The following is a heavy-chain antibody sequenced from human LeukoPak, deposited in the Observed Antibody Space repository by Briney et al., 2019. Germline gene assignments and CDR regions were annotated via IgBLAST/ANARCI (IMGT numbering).Heavy chain of an antibody. V-gene: IGHV4-59*08. CDR1: GGSISSNY. CDR2: ISDSGRT. D-gene: IGHD3-10*01. Sequence: SETLSLTCTVSGGSISSNYWSWIRQPPGKGLEWIGYISDSGRTNYNPSLKSRVTISLDTSKNQVSLKLSSVTAADTAVYYCTRRGEYFDHWGQGTLVTVSS. J-gene: IGHJ4*02. CDR3: TRRGEYFDH.